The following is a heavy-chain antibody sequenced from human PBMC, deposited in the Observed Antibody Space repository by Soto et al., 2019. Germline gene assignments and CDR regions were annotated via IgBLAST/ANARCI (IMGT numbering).Heavy chain of an antibody. CDR3: AVYGYGVSAAAY. J-gene: IGHJ4*02. CDR1: GLTFRNDW. Sequence: PGGSLRLSCAGSGLTFRNDWLSWVRQAPGKGLEWVANINQDGSERYYVDSVRGRFTISRDNVENSLYLQPNSLRPEDTAVYYCAVYGYGVSAAAYWGQGTLVTGLL. CDR2: INQDGSER. D-gene: IGHD4-17*01. V-gene: IGHV3-7*03.